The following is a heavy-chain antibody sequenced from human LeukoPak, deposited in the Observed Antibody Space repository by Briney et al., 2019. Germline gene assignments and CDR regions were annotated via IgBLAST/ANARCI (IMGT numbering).Heavy chain of an antibody. D-gene: IGHD6-19*01. J-gene: IGHJ4*02. CDR1: GYSISSGYY. Sequence: SETLSLTCAVSGYSISSGYYWGWIRQPPGKGLEWVGSIFHSGSTYYNPSLKSRVTISVDTSKNQFSLKLSSVTAADTAVYYCARERGVAVAGPPGYWGQGTLVTVSS. CDR2: IFHSGST. V-gene: IGHV4-38-2*02. CDR3: ARERGVAVAGPPGY.